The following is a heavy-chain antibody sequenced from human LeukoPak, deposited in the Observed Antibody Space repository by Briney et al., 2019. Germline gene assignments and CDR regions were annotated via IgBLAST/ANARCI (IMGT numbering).Heavy chain of an antibody. Sequence: PGGSLRLSCAASGFTFSSYWMSWVRQAPGKGLDWVSAISGSGTTIYYADAVRGRFTISRDNAKNTLYLQMNSLRAEDTAVYYCARGSGTSYYYYGMDVWGQGTTVTVPS. CDR1: GFTFSSYW. V-gene: IGHV3-23*01. D-gene: IGHD2-2*01. CDR2: ISGSGTTI. J-gene: IGHJ6*02. CDR3: ARGSGTSYYYYGMDV.